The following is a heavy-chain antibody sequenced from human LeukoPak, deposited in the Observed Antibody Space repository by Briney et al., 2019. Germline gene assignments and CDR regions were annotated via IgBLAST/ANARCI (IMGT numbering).Heavy chain of an antibody. D-gene: IGHD6-19*01. V-gene: IGHV3-23*01. CDR3: ARESETSGWYDY. CDR1: GFTFSIFA. CDR2: IGGGGGST. J-gene: IGHJ4*02. Sequence: GGSLRLSCAASGFTFSIFAMTWVRQAPGKGLEWVSGIGGGGGSTYYADSVKGRFTISRDNSKNSLSLQMSSLRSEDTALYYCARESETSGWYDYWGQGTLVTVSS.